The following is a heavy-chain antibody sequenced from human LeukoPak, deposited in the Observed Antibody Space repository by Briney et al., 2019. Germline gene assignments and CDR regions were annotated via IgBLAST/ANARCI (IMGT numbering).Heavy chain of an antibody. Sequence: GGSPRLSCAASGFTFSSYWMSWVRQAPGKGLEWVANIKQDGGEKYYVDSVKGRFTISRDNAKNSLYLQMNSLRAEDTAVYYCARDRGDILTGYPYYYYGMDVWGKGTTVTVSS. CDR3: ARDRGDILTGYPYYYYGMDV. CDR1: GFTFSSYW. D-gene: IGHD3-9*01. CDR2: IKQDGGEK. V-gene: IGHV3-7*03. J-gene: IGHJ6*04.